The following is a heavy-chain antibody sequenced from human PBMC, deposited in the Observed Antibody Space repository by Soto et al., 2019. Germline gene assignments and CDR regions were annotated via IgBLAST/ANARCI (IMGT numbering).Heavy chain of an antibody. CDR2: IDVGNGKA. V-gene: IGHV1-3*03. D-gene: IGHD3-10*02. Sequence: ASVKVSCKASGYTFTSHAIHWVRQAPGQRLEWLGWIDVGNGKAKYSQKFRGRVTMTRDTSASTVYMQLSSLKSEDMAVYYCARNPEKDVDFNYYVMDVWGQGTTVTVSS. CDR3: ARNPEKDVDFNYYVMDV. J-gene: IGHJ6*02. CDR1: GYTFTSHA.